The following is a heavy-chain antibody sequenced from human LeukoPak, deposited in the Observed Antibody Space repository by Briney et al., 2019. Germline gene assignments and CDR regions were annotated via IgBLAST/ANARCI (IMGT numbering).Heavy chain of an antibody. D-gene: IGHD6-19*01. CDR2: ISSSSSYI. V-gene: IGHV3-21*01. J-gene: IGHJ4*02. Sequence: PGGSLRLSCAASGFTFSSYSMNWVRQAPGKGLEWVSSISSSSSYIYYADSVKGRFTISRDNAKDSLYLQMNSLRAEDTAVYYCARAQWLVRGFDYWGQGTLVTVSS. CDR1: GFTFSSYS. CDR3: ARAQWLVRGFDY.